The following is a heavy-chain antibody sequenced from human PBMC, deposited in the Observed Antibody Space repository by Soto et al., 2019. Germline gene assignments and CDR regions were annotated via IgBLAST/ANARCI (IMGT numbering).Heavy chain of an antibody. CDR1: GFSLSTSGVG. CDR3: AHRLPTYYYDSSGYPKAHAFDI. CDR2: IYWDDDK. Sequence: SGPTLVNPTQTLTLTCTFSGFSLSTSGVGVGWIRQPPGKALEWLALIYWDDDKRYSPSLKSRLTITKDTSKNQVVLTMTNMDPVDTATYYCAHRLPTYYYDSSGYPKAHAFDIWGQGXMVTVSS. J-gene: IGHJ3*02. V-gene: IGHV2-5*02. D-gene: IGHD3-22*01.